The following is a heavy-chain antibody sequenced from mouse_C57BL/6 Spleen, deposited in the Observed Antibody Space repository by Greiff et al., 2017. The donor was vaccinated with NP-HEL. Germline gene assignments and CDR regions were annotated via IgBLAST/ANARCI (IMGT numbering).Heavy chain of an antibody. CDR1: GYAFSSSW. D-gene: IGHD2-5*01. CDR3: ARSPPYSNYWYFDV. CDR2: IYPGDGDT. Sequence: QVQLKESGPELVKPGASVKISCKASGYAFSSSWMNWVKQRPGKGLEWIGRIYPGDGDTNYNGKFKGKATLTADKSSSTAYMQLSSLTSEDSAVYFCARSPPYSNYWYFDVWGTGTTVTVSS. J-gene: IGHJ1*03. V-gene: IGHV1-82*01.